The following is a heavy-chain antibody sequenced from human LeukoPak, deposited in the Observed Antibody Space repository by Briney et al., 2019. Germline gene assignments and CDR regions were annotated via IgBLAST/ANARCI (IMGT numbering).Heavy chain of an antibody. J-gene: IGHJ6*03. CDR1: GYTFTSYG. V-gene: IGHV1-18*01. D-gene: IGHD1-26*01. Sequence: GASVKVSCKASGYTFTSYGISWVRQAPGQGLEWMGWISAYNDNTNYAQKLQGRVTMTTDTSTSTAYMELRSLRSDDTAVYYCARAGFGWELPRGLDYYYMDVWGKGTTVTVSS. CDR2: ISAYNDNT. CDR3: ARAGFGWELPRGLDYYYMDV.